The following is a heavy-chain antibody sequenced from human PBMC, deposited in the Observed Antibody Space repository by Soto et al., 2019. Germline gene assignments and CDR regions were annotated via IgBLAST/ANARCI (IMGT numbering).Heavy chain of an antibody. CDR2: IYYSGST. V-gene: IGHV4-59*01. D-gene: IGHD3-3*01. J-gene: IGHJ6*03. CDR1: GGSISSYY. CDR3: ARGYDFWSGYYYYYYMDV. Sequence: PSETLSLTCTVSGGSISSYYWSWIRQPPGKGLEWIGYIYYSGSTNYNPSLKSRVTISVDTSKNQFSLKLSSVTAADTAVYYCARGYDFWSGYYYYYYMDVWGKGTTVTVSS.